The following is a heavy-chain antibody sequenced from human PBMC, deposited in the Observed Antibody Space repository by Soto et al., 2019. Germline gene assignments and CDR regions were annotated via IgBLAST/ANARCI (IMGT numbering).Heavy chain of an antibody. CDR2: ISSTGETT. Sequence: EVQLVESGGGLVPPGGSLRLSCAASGFTFSTYSMNWVRQAPGKGLEWVSFISSTGETTYYADSVKGRLTISRDNAKNSLFLQMNSLTAADTAVYYCARYVRLPDYWGQGTLVTVSS. CDR3: ARYVRLPDY. J-gene: IGHJ4*02. V-gene: IGHV3-48*01. D-gene: IGHD3-10*02. CDR1: GFTFSTYS.